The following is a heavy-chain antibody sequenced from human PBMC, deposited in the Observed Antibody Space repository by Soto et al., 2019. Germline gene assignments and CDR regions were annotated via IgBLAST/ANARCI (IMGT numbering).Heavy chain of an antibody. CDR1: GFTISSYG. CDR2: ISADGSNT. V-gene: IGHV3-23*01. CDR3: VAGYRYGG. D-gene: IGHD5-18*01. Sequence: EVQLLESGGGLIQPGGSLRLSCAASGFTISSYGMSWVRQAPGKGLEWVSAISADGSNTYYADSVRGRFTVSRDNSKYALDLQIRSLGAGDPAVYYFVAGYRYGGGARGTLVTVSS. J-gene: IGHJ4*02.